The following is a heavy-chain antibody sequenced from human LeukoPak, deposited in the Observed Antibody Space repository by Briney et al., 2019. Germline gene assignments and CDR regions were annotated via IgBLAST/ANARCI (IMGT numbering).Heavy chain of an antibody. CDR2: IYYSGST. V-gene: IGHV4-39*07. CDR1: GGSISSSSYY. CDR3: ARVHCSGGGCYQRNDGFEI. Sequence: SETLSLTCTVSGGSISSSSYYWGWIRQPPGKGLEWIGSIYYSGSTYYTPSLKSRVTISVDTSKNQFSLKLSSVTAADTAVYYCARVHCSGGGCYQRNDGFEIWGQGTMVTVSS. J-gene: IGHJ3*02. D-gene: IGHD2-15*01.